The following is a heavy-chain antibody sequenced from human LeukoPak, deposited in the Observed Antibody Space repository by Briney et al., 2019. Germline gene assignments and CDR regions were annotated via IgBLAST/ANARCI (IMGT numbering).Heavy chain of an antibody. CDR1: GFTFSSYS. Sequence: PGGSLRLSCAASGFTFSSYSMNWVRQAPGKGLEWVSSISSSSSYIYYADSVKGRFTISRDNAKNSLYLQMNSLRAEDTAVYYCASWVVPAAMRGTSDDYWGQGTLVTVSS. CDR3: ASWVVPAAMRGTSDDY. J-gene: IGHJ4*02. V-gene: IGHV3-21*01. CDR2: ISSSSSYI. D-gene: IGHD2-2*01.